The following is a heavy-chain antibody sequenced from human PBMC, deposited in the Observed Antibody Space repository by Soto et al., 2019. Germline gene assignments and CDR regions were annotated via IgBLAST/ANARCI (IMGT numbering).Heavy chain of an antibody. J-gene: IGHJ6*02. CDR1: GFTFTSHA. CDR3: ATDSGYQLPDNYFYYGLDD. Sequence: HGQLVESGGGVVQPGRSLRLSCGASGFTFTSHAMHWVRQTPGKGLEWVAAISYDEIDKKYASSVKGRFTVSRDNVMNTLSMQIISLRPEDTAVHHCATDSGYQLPDNYFYYGLDDWGQGTIVTVSS. V-gene: IGHV3-30*03. D-gene: IGHD2-2*01. CDR2: ISYDEIDK.